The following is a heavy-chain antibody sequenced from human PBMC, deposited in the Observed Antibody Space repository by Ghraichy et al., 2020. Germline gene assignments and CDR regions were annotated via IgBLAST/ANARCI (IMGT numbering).Heavy chain of an antibody. CDR1: GGSISSSNW. Sequence: SETLSLTCAVSGGSISSSNWWSWVRQPPGKGLEWIGEIYHSGSTNYNPSLKSRVTISVDKSKNQFSLKLSSVTAADTAVYYCARHPYDSSGYYWGLDYWGQGTLVTVSS. CDR3: ARHPYDSSGYYWGLDY. CDR2: IYHSGST. J-gene: IGHJ4*02. V-gene: IGHV4-4*02. D-gene: IGHD3-22*01.